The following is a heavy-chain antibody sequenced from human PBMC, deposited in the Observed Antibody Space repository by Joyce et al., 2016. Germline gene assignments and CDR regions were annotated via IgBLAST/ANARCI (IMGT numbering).Heavy chain of an antibody. CDR3: ARGPHSTMIVVVIDAFDI. CDR2: ISAYNGNT. V-gene: IGHV1-18*01. CDR1: GYTFTSYG. J-gene: IGHJ3*02. Sequence: QVQLVQSGAEVKKPGASVKVSCKASGYTFTSYGITWVRQAPGKGLEWMGWISAYNGNTNYAQKIQGRVTMTTDTSTSTVYMELRSLTSDDTAVYYCARGPHSTMIVVVIDAFDIWGQGTMVTVSS. D-gene: IGHD3-22*01.